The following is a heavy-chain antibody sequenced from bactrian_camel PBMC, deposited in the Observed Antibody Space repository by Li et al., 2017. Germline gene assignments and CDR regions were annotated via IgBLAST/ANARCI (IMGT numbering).Heavy chain of an antibody. CDR1: QFTFSSSRSC. CDR2: IDGDGTT. V-gene: IGHV3S53*01. Sequence: HVQLVESGGGLVQAGGSLKLSCVASQFTFSSSRSCMGWFRQAPGKDREGVADIDGDGTTSYIDSVKDRFTISRDTLKNTVSLEMGSLKPEDTAMYYC.